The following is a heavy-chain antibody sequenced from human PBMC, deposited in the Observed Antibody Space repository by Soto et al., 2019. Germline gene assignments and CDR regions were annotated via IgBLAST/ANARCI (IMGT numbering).Heavy chain of an antibody. V-gene: IGHV6-1*01. CDR1: GDSVSSNSAA. D-gene: IGHD1-26*01. CDR3: AREGDRRAWAKWVGATTAWFDP. CDR2: TYYRSKWYN. J-gene: IGHJ5*02. Sequence: PSQTLSLTCAISGDSVSSNSAAWNWIRQSPSRGLEWLGRTYYRSKWYNDYAVSVKSRITINPDTSKNQFSLQLNSVTPEDAAVYYCAREGDRRAWAKWVGATTAWFDPWGQGTLVTVSS.